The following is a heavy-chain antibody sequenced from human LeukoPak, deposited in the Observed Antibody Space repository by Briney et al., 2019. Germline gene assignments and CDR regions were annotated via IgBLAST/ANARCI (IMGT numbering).Heavy chain of an antibody. Sequence: ASVKVSCKAFGYTFTYYYIHWVRQAPGQGLEWMGIINPSGGSTMYAQKLQGRVTMTRDTSTSTVYMELSSLRSEDTAVYYCARGDFLEAAAHYYFDYWGQGILVTVSS. CDR3: ARGDFLEAAAHYYFDY. D-gene: IGHD6-13*01. V-gene: IGHV1-46*01. CDR1: GYTFTYYY. J-gene: IGHJ4*02. CDR2: INPSGGST.